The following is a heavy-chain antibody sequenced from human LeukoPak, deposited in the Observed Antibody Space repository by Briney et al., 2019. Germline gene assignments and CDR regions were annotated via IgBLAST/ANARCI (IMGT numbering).Heavy chain of an antibody. CDR1: GFTFSNAW. D-gene: IGHD4-11*01. J-gene: IGHJ4*02. CDR2: ISYDGSNK. V-gene: IGHV3-30-3*01. CDR3: ARDRGYMTTLDY. Sequence: GGSLRLSCAASGFTFSNAWMSWVRQAPGKGLEWVAVISYDGSNKYYADSVKGRFTISRDNSKNTLCLQMNSLRAEDTAVYYCARDRGYMTTLDYWGQGTLVTVSS.